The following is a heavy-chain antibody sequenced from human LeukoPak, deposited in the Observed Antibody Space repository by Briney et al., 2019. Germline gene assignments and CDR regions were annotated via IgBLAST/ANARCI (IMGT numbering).Heavy chain of an antibody. CDR3: ARDRPPFDP. J-gene: IGHJ5*02. D-gene: IGHD6-6*01. CDR2: IYHSGST. CDR1: GGSISSGGYY. Sequence: SETLSLTCTVSGGSISSGGYYWSWIRQPPGKGLEWIGYIYHSGSTYYNPSLKSRVTISVDTSKNQFSLKLSSVTAADAAVYYCARDRPPFDPWGQGTLVTVSS. V-gene: IGHV4-30-2*05.